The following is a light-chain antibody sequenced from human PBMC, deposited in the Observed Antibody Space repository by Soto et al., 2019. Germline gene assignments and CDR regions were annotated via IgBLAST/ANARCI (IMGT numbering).Light chain of an antibody. CDR3: SSYAGNNNLI. Sequence: QSVLTQPPSASGSPGQTVTISCTGTSSDVGGYDHVSWYQQHPGKAPKLMIYDVSKRPSGVPDRFSGSKSGNSASLTVSGLQAEDEADYYCSSYAGNNNLIFGGGTKLTVL. V-gene: IGLV2-8*01. CDR2: DVS. J-gene: IGLJ2*01. CDR1: SSDVGGYDH.